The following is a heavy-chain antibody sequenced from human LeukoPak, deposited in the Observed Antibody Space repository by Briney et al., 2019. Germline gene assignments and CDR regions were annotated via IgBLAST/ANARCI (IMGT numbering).Heavy chain of an antibody. V-gene: IGHV3-33*06. CDR1: GFTFSGYG. J-gene: IGHJ6*02. Sequence: PGRSLRLSCAASGFTFSGYGMHWVRQAPGKGLEWVAIIWYDGSNKYFADSVKGRFTISRDNSKNTLFLQMNSLRAEDTAVYYCAKGGTPNGMDVWGQGTTVTVSS. CDR3: AKGGTPNGMDV. D-gene: IGHD1-1*01. CDR2: IWYDGSNK.